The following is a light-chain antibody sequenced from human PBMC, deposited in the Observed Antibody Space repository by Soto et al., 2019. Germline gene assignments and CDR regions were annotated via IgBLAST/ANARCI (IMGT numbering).Light chain of an antibody. Sequence: QSALTQPASVSGSPGQSITISCTGTGSDISAYNYVSWYQQHPGKAPKLMIYEGTQRPSGVSNRFSGSTSGNAASLTISGLQAGDEADYFCCSSAPESTYVFGTGSKLTVL. CDR3: CSSAPESTYV. CDR2: EGT. J-gene: IGLJ1*01. V-gene: IGLV2-23*01. CDR1: GSDISAYNY.